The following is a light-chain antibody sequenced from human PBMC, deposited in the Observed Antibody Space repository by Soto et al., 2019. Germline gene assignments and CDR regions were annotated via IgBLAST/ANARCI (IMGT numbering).Light chain of an antibody. V-gene: IGKV3-15*01. CDR3: QQYETITGT. CDR2: GAS. CDR1: QSVNSK. Sequence: TAMTQSPCPLSLAPGERATPSCRASQSVNSKLAWYQQKLGQAPRLLIYGASPRANGIPARFSGSGSGTEFTLTISSLQSEDFAAYYCQQYETITGTFGPGTQVDIK. J-gene: IGKJ3*01.